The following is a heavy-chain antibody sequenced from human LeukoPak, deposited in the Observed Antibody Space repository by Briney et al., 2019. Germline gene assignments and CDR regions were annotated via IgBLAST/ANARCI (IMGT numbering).Heavy chain of an antibody. J-gene: IGHJ4*02. CDR1: RYTFTSYD. CDR2: MNPNSGKT. V-gene: IGHV1-8*01. CDR3: ARGEDSSGLGG. D-gene: IGHD6-19*01. Sequence: GASVKVSCKASRYTFTSYDIKWVRQATREGREWMGWMNPNSGKTGYAPKFKGRVPMTRNTSMSTAYMELSSLRSEDTAVYYCARGEDSSGLGGWGQGTLVTVSS.